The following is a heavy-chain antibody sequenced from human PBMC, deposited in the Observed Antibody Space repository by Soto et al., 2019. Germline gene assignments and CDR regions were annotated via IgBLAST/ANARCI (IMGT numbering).Heavy chain of an antibody. CDR2: INPKSGGT. Sequence: ASVKVSCKASGYSFTDYHIHWVRQAPGQGLEWLGRINPKSGGTSTAQKFQGWVTMTTDTSISTTSMELTRLTSDDTAIYYCARGDSTDCSNGVCSFFYNHDMDVWGQGTTVTVS. CDR3: ARGDSTDCSNGVCSFFYNHDMDV. J-gene: IGHJ6*02. CDR1: GYSFTDYH. V-gene: IGHV1-2*04. D-gene: IGHD2-8*01.